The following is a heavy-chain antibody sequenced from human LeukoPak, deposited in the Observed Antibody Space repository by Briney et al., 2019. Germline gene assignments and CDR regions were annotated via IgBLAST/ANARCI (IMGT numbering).Heavy chain of an antibody. J-gene: IGHJ4*02. V-gene: IGHV4-34*01. CDR1: GGSFSGYY. Sequence: SETLSLTCAVYGGSFSGYYWSWIRQPPGKGLEWVGSIYYSGSTYYNPSLKTRVTISVDTSKNQFSLKLSSVTAADSAVYYCARHIIAVAGTFGYWGQGTLVTVSS. CDR2: IYYSGST. D-gene: IGHD6-19*01. CDR3: ARHIIAVAGTFGY.